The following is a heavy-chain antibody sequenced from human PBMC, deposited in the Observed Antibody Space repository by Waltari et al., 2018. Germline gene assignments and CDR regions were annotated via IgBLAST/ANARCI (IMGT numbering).Heavy chain of an antibody. CDR1: GYSFTSHW. Sequence: EVQLVQSGAEVKKPEESLRISCEGSGYSFTSHWISWVRQMPGKGLGWVGRIDPSDSFRNYGPAFEGHVTISVDQSLRTACLQWDSLKASDTAIYYCVRHRTTYPLEIDYWGQGTLVTVSS. D-gene: IGHD2-2*01. V-gene: IGHV5-10-1*01. CDR2: IDPSDSFR. J-gene: IGHJ4*02. CDR3: VRHRTTYPLEIDY.